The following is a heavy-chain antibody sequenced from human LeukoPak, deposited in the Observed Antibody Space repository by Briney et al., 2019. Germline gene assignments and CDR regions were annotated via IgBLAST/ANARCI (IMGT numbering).Heavy chain of an antibody. CDR3: TRGPTLGGGGAAAGGY. CDR2: INWNGGST. V-gene: IGHV3-20*04. D-gene: IGHD6-13*01. J-gene: IGHJ4*02. CDR1: GFTFDDYG. Sequence: GGSLRLSCAASGFTFDDYGMSWVRQAPGKGLEWVSGINWNGGSTGYADSVKGRFTISRDNAKNSLYLQMNSLKTDDTAVYYYTRGPTLGGGGAAAGGYWGQGTLVTVSS.